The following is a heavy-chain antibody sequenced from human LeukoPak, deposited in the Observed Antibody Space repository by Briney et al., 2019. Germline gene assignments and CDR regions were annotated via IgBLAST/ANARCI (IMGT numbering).Heavy chain of an antibody. CDR3: ARPWGY. CDR1: GFTFSVYL. J-gene: IGHJ4*02. V-gene: IGHV3-11*01. Sequence: PGGSLRLSCAASGFTFSVYLMSWIRQAPGKGLEWVSYISSSGNTIYYADSVKGRFTISRDNAKNSLYLQMNSLRAEDTAMYYCARPWGYWGQGTLVTVSS. D-gene: IGHD3-16*01. CDR2: ISSSGNTI.